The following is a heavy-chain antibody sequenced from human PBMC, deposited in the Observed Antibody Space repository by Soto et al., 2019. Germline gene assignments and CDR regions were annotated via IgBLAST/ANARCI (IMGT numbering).Heavy chain of an antibody. D-gene: IGHD6-13*01. Sequence: SETLSLTCTVSGGSISSYYWSWLRQPAGKGLEWIGRIHITENTNYNPSLKSRVTMSVDTSNNQFSLRLNSLTAADTAVYYCARALSSAAGLYFDYWGQGTLVTVSS. V-gene: IGHV4-4*07. CDR1: GGSISSYY. CDR2: IHITENT. CDR3: ARALSSAAGLYFDY. J-gene: IGHJ4*02.